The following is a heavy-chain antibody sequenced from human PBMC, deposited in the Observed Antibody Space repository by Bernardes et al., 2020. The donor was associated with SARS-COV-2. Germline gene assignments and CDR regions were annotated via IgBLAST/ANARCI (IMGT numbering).Heavy chain of an antibody. CDR1: GCSFSSYY. D-gene: IGHD5-12*01. CDR2: INNSGST. J-gene: IGHJ4*01. V-gene: IGHV4-34*01. Sequence: SASLRLTCAVSGCSFSSYYWSWIRQPPGRGLQWIGEINNSGSTNYNPSLKSRGTITVDTSQNKFSLKLSSATAADTAVYYCSRREGSGYFLDWGLGTL. CDR3: SRREGSGYFLD.